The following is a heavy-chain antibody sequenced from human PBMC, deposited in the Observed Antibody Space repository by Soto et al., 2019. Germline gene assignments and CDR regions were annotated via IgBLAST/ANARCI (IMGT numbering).Heavy chain of an antibody. J-gene: IGHJ6*02. V-gene: IGHV3-30-3*01. D-gene: IGHD3-22*01. CDR1: GFIFSSYT. CDR2: ITYDGSNQ. Sequence: GGSLRLSCAASGFIFSSYTMHWVRQAPGKGLEWVGVITYDGSNQYYADSVKGRFTISRDNSKNTLYLQMNSLRAEDTAVYYCARDGRAQIYSSVYPLDYYYGMDVWGQGTTVTVSS. CDR3: ARDGRAQIYSSVYPLDYYYGMDV.